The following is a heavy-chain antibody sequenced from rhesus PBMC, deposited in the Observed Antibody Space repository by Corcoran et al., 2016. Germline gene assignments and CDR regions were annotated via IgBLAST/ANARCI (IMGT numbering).Heavy chain of an antibody. CDR1: GFTFSNYW. V-gene: IGHV3S11*01. D-gene: IGHD4-23*01. CDR2: IKNKADGGTA. Sequence: EVQLVESGGGLVQPGGSLRLSCAASGFTFSNYWMSWVRQAHGKGLEWVGCIKNKADGGTAAYDEVVKGRFTISRDDSKNTLYLQMNSLKTEDTAVYYCTRRGVTRDLDYWGQGVLVTVSS. J-gene: IGHJ4*01. CDR3: TRRGVTRDLDY.